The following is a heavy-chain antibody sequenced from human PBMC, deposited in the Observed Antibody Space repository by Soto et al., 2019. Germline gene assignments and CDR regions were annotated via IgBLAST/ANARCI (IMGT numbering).Heavy chain of an antibody. V-gene: IGHV4-59*01. D-gene: IGHD3-3*01. CDR1: GGSISSYD. J-gene: IGHJ6*02. CDR2: IYYSGST. CDR3: ARGDDFWSAYLAPMDV. Sequence: PSETLSLTGTVSGGSISSYDCSWIRQPPWKGLEWIGYIYYSGSTNYNPSLKSRVTISVDTSKNQFSLKLSSVTAADTAVYYCARGDDFWSAYLAPMDVWGQGTTV.